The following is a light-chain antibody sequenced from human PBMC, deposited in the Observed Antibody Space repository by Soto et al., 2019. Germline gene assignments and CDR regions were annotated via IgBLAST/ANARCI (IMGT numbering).Light chain of an antibody. CDR2: EGS. CDR3: CSYAGSRTFV. CDR1: SSDVGAYNL. V-gene: IGLV2-23*01. Sequence: QSVLTQPASVSGSPEQSITISCTGTSSDVGAYNLVSWYQQHPGKAPRLIIYEGSKRPSGISHRCSGSKSDNTASLTISGLRAEDEAHYHCCSYAGSRTFVFGGGTKLTVL. J-gene: IGLJ2*01.